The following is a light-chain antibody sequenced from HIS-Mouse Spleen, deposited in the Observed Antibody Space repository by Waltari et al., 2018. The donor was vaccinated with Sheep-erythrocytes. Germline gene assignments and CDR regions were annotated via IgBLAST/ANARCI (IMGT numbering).Light chain of an antibody. CDR1: KLGDKY. CDR2: QDS. CDR3: CSYAGSYNHV. Sequence: SYELTQPPSVSVSPGQTASITCPGDKLGDKYAGWYQQKPGQSPVLVIYQDSKRPSGIPERFSGSNSGNTASLTISGLQAEDEADYYCCSYAGSYNHVFATGTKVTVL. V-gene: IGLV3-1*01. J-gene: IGLJ1*01.